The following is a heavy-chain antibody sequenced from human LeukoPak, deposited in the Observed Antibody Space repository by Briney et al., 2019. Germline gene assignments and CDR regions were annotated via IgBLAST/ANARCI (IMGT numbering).Heavy chain of an antibody. Sequence: GGSLRLSCAASGFTFSSYGMHWVRQAPGKGLEWVAVISYDGSNKYYADSVKGRFTISRDNSKNTLYLQMNSLRAEDTAVYYCAKSGGVTTTLGYWGQGTLVTVSS. CDR1: GFTFSSYG. J-gene: IGHJ4*02. V-gene: IGHV3-30*18. CDR3: AKSGGVTTTLGY. CDR2: ISYDGSNK. D-gene: IGHD4-17*01.